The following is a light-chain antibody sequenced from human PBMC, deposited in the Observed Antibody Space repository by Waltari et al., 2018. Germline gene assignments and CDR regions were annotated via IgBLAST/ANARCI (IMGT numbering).Light chain of an antibody. V-gene: IGLV1-40*01. Sequence: QSVLTQPPSVSGAPGPRVTISCTGSSSNIGAGYDVPWYQQLPGTAPKLLIYDNRSRPSGVPDRFSGSKSGTSASLAITGLQAEDEADYYCQSYDSSLSGVVFGGGTKLTVL. J-gene: IGLJ3*02. CDR1: SSNIGAGYD. CDR3: QSYDSSLSGVV. CDR2: DNR.